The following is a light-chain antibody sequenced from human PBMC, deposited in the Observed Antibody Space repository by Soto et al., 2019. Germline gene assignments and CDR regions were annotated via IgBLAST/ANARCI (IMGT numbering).Light chain of an antibody. Sequence: QSALTQPRSVSGSPGQSVTISCTGTTSDIGAYNYVSWYQQHPGKAPKLIIYGVSKRPSGVPERFSGSKSDSTASLTISGLQDEDEADYYCCSYAGENLYVFGTGTKLTVL. J-gene: IGLJ1*01. CDR1: TSDIGAYNY. V-gene: IGLV2-11*01. CDR3: CSYAGENLYV. CDR2: GVS.